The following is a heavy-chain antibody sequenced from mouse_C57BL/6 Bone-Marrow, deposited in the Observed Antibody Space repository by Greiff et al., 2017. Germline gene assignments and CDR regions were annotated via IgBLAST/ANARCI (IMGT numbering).Heavy chain of an antibody. J-gene: IGHJ4*01. CDR2: IYPGSGNT. CDR3: AIDSSGTLDY. Sequence: VQLQQSGAELVRPGASVKLSCKASGYTFTDYYINWVKQRPGQGLEWIARIYPGSGNTYYNEKFKGKATLTAEKSSSTAYMQLSSLTSEDSAVYCCAIDSSGTLDYWGQGTSVTVSS. V-gene: IGHV1-76*01. D-gene: IGHD3-2*02. CDR1: GYTFTDYY.